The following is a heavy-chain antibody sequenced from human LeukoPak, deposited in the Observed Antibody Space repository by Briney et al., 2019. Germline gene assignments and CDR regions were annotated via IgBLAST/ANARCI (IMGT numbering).Heavy chain of an antibody. D-gene: IGHD3-16*02. J-gene: IGHJ6*02. CDR1: GGSISSGSYY. Sequence: PSQTLSLTCTVSGGSISSGSYYWSWIRQPPGKGLEWIGYIYYSGSTNYNPSLKSRVTISVDTSKNQFSLKLSSVTAADTAVYYCAADYVWGSYRFDYYGMDVWGQGTTVTVSS. CDR2: IYYSGST. CDR3: AADYVWGSYRFDYYGMDV. V-gene: IGHV4-61*01.